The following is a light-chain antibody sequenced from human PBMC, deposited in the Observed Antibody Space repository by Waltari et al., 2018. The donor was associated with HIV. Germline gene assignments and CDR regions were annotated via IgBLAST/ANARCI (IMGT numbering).Light chain of an antibody. V-gene: IGKV3-11*01. CDR1: QCVSVY. Sequence: ELVLTQSPATLSLSPGERATLSCRASQCVSVYLAWYQQKPGQAPRVLIYDASNRAPGIPVRFSGSGSGTDFTLTISSLEPEDFAVYYCYQRSDWPRTFGQGTKVEIK. J-gene: IGKJ1*01. CDR3: YQRSDWPRT. CDR2: DAS.